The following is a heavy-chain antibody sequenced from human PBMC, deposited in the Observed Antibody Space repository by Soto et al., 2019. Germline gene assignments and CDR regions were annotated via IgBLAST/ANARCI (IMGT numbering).Heavy chain of an antibody. J-gene: IGHJ4*02. Sequence: PGGSLRLSCTASGFTFSDYYMTWIRQAPGKGLEWVSYISSTTSYRNYADSVKGRFTISRDNAKRSLYLQMNSLRVEDTAVYYCATLYSSGYYYVGHWGQGIQVTVSS. CDR1: GFTFSDYY. CDR3: ATLYSSGYYYVGH. D-gene: IGHD3-22*01. V-gene: IGHV3-11*03. CDR2: ISSTTSYR.